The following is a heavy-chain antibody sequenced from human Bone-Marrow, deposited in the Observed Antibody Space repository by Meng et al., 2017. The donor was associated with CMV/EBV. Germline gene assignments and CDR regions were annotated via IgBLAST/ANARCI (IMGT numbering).Heavy chain of an antibody. J-gene: IGHJ3*02. CDR1: GFTFSSYA. V-gene: IGHV3-30*04. CDR3: ARDRSGDRFLEWSGRAFDI. CDR2: ISYDGSNK. D-gene: IGHD3-3*01. Sequence: GESLKISCAASGFTFSSYAMHWIRQAPGKGLEWVAVISYDGSNKYYADSVKGRFTISRDNSKNTLYLQMNSLRAEDTAVYYCARDRSGDRFLEWSGRAFDIWGQGTMVTVSS.